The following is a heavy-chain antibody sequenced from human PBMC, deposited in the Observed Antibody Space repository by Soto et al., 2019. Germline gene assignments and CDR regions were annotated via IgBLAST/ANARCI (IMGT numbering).Heavy chain of an antibody. Sequence: QVQLQQWGAGLLKPSETLSLTCAIYGGSFSGYYWSWIRQPPGMGLEWIGEVDQSGSTNYNPSLKILVTISGDTSKNQFSLKLNSVTAADTAVYYCARDRQRGYCTGGSCYSYFDYWGQGALVIVSS. CDR1: GGSFSGYY. J-gene: IGHJ4*02. CDR2: VDQSGST. CDR3: ARDRQRGYCTGGSCYSYFDY. V-gene: IGHV4-34*01. D-gene: IGHD2-15*01.